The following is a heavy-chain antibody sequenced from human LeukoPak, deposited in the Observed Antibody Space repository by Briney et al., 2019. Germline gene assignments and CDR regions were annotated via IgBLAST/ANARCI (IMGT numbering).Heavy chain of an antibody. J-gene: IGHJ6*03. D-gene: IGHD3-22*01. CDR3: TTGSYYDSSGYYYYYYYMDV. CDR1: GFTFSNAW. CDR2: IKSKTDGGTT. Sequence: GGSLRLSCAASGFTFSNAWMSWVRQAPGKGLEWVGRIKSKTDGGTTDYAAPVKGRFTISRDDTKNTLYLQMNSLKTEDTAVYYCTTGSYYDSSGYYYYYYYMDVWGKGTTVTVSS. V-gene: IGHV3-15*01.